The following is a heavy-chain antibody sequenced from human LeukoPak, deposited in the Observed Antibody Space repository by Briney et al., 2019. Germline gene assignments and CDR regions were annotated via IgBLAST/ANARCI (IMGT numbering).Heavy chain of an antibody. CDR1: GFTFGEYV. J-gene: IGHJ4*02. Sequence: GGSLRLSCTASGFTFGEYVMSRVRQAPGKGLEWVGFIRTKPYGGTTEYAASVKGRFAISRDDSKSIAYLQMNSLKTEDTAVYYCTREYDSGSSPTPYWGQGTLVTVSS. V-gene: IGHV3-49*04. D-gene: IGHD3-10*01. CDR3: TREYDSGSSPTPY. CDR2: IRTKPYGGTT.